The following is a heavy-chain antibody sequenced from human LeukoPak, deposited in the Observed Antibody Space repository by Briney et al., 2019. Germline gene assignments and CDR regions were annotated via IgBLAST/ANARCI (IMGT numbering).Heavy chain of an antibody. D-gene: IGHD3-22*01. V-gene: IGHV1-69*05. CDR3: ARRLNYYDSSGYPSSSDY. CDR2: IIPIFGTA. Sequence: SVKVSFKASGGTFSSYAISWVRQAPGQGLEWMGRIIPIFGTANYAQKFQGRVTITTDESTSTAYMELSSLRSEDTAVYYCARRLNYYDSSGYPSSSDYWGQGTLVTVSS. J-gene: IGHJ4*02. CDR1: GGTFSSYA.